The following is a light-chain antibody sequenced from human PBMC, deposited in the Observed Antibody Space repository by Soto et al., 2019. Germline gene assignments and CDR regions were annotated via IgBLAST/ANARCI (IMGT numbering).Light chain of an antibody. CDR3: QQYNSWPPDRT. J-gene: IGKJ1*01. CDR2: GAS. V-gene: IGKV3-15*01. Sequence: EIVMTQSPATLSVSPGERATLSCRASQSVGSNLAWYQQKPGQAPRLLIYGASTRATGIPARFSGSGSGTEFTLTISSLQSEDFAIYFCQQYNSWPPDRTFGQGTKVESK. CDR1: QSVGSN.